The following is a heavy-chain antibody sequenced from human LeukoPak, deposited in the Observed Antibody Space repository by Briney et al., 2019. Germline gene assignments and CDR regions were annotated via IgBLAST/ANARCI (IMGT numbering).Heavy chain of an antibody. CDR2: ISYDGSNK. J-gene: IGHJ4*02. CDR3: ARAVVMVTARLDY. V-gene: IGHV3-30-3*01. Sequence: GRSLRLSCAASGFTFSSYAMHWVRQAPGKGLEWVAVISYDGSNKYYADSVKGRFTISRDNSKNTLYLQMNSLRAEDTAVYYCARAVVMVTARLDYWGQGTLVTVSS. CDR1: GFTFSSYA. D-gene: IGHD2-21*02.